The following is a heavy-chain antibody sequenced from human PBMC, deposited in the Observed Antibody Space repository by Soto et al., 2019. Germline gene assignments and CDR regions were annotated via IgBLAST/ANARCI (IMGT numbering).Heavy chain of an antibody. J-gene: IGHJ4*02. D-gene: IGHD5-18*01. CDR2: IYYTGST. V-gene: IGHV4-31*03. CDR3: ARVAGYSYIDY. CDR1: GDSINRGSYY. Sequence: TLSLTCTVAGDSINRGSYYWSWIRQHPGKGLEWIGCIYYTGSTYYNSSLKSRVNISLDTSKNQFSLKLNSMTVADTAVYYCARVAGYSYIDYWGQGTLVTVSS.